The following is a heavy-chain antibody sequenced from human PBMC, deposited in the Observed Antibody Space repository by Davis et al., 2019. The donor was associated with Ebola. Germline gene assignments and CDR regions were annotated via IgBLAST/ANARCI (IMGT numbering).Heavy chain of an antibody. J-gene: IGHJ4*02. V-gene: IGHV1-18*01. D-gene: IGHD4-23*01. Sequence: ASVKVSCKASGDTFISYAISWVRQAPGQGLEWMGWISPHNGYTYYAQKFQGRVTMTTDTSTRTAYMELRSLRSDDTAVYYCARVPDSGGHYYYFDYWGQGTLVTVSS. CDR3: ARVPDSGGHYYYFDY. CDR1: GDTFISYA. CDR2: ISPHNGYT.